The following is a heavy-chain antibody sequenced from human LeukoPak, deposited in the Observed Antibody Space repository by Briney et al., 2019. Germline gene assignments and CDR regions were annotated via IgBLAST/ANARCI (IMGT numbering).Heavy chain of an antibody. CDR3: ARDHAASGSFYDY. V-gene: IGHV3-48*02. Sequence: PGGSLRLSCVASGFTFSTYAMNWVRQAPGRGLDWVSYINSISETIYYADSVKGRFTISRDNAKNSLYLQMNSLRDEDTAVYYCARDHAASGSFYDYWGQGTLVTVSS. J-gene: IGHJ4*02. CDR1: GFTFSTYA. CDR2: INSISETI. D-gene: IGHD3-10*01.